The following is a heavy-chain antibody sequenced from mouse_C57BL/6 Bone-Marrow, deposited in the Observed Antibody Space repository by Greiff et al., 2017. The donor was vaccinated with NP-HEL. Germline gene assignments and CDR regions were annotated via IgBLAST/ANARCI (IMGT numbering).Heavy chain of an antibody. CDR1: GFNFSSYG. V-gene: IGHV5-6*02. J-gene: IGHJ1*03. Sequence: EVMLVESGGDLVKPGGSLKLSCAASGFNFSSYGMSWVRQTPDKRLEWVATISSGGSYTYYPDSVKGRFTISRDNAKNTLYLQMSSLKSEDTAMYYWSRHLGVPHWYFDVWGTGTTVTVSS. CDR2: ISSGGSYT. D-gene: IGHD2-14*01. CDR3: SRHLGVPHWYFDV.